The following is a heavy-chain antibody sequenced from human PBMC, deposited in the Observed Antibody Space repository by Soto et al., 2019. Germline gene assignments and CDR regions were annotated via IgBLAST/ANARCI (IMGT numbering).Heavy chain of an antibody. CDR3: ARAVGATRFDY. Sequence: SETLSLTCSVSGDSISSDYWSWIWQPPGKGLEWIGYIYYSGSTNYNPSLKSRVTISVDTSKNQFSLKLSSVTAADTAVYYCARAVGATRFDYWGQGTLVTVSS. J-gene: IGHJ4*02. D-gene: IGHD1-26*01. CDR1: GDSISSDY. CDR2: IYYSGST. V-gene: IGHV4-59*01.